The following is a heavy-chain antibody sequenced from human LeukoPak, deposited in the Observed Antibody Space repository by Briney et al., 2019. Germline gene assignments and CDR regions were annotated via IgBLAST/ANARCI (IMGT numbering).Heavy chain of an antibody. CDR1: GYTLTELS. Sequence: ASVKVSCKVSGYTLTELSMHWVRQAPGKGLEWVGGFDPEDGETIYAQKFQGRVTMTEDTSTDTAYMELSSLRSEDTAVYYCATRNGYSSGWSTFDYWGQGTLVTVSS. CDR2: FDPEDGET. J-gene: IGHJ4*02. CDR3: ATRNGYSSGWSTFDY. V-gene: IGHV1-24*01. D-gene: IGHD6-19*01.